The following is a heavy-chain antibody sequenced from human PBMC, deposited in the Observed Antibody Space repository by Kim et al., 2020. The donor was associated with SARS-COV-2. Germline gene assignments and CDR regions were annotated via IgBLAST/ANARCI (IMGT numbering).Heavy chain of an antibody. CDR2: ISSSGSTI. V-gene: IGHV3-48*03. CDR3: ARERNYYDSSGSTSEYWYFDL. D-gene: IGHD3-22*01. CDR1: GFTFSSYE. J-gene: IGHJ2*01. Sequence: GGSLRLSCAASGFTFSSYEMNWVRQAPGKGLEWVSYISSSGSTIYYADSVKGRFTISRDNAKNSLYLQMNSLRAEDTAVYYCARERNYYDSSGSTSEYWYFDLWGRGTLVTVSS.